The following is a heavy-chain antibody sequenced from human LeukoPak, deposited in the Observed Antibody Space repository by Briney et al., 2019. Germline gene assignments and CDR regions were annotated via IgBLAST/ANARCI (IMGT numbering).Heavy chain of an antibody. J-gene: IGHJ3*02. CDR3: ARAMIDDAFDI. V-gene: IGHV4-59*01. D-gene: IGHD3-22*01. Sequence: PSETLSLTCTVSGGSISSYYWSWIRQPPRKGLEWIGYIYYSGSTNYNPSLKSRVTISVDTSKNQFSLKLSSVTAADTAVYYCARAMIDDAFDIWGQGTMVTVSS. CDR2: IYYSGST. CDR1: GGSISSYY.